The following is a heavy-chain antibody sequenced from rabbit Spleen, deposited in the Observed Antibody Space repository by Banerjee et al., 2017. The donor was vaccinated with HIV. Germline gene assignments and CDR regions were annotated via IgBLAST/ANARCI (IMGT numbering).Heavy chain of an antibody. J-gene: IGHJ6*01. D-gene: IGHD8-1*01. Sequence: QLVESGGGLVQPGGSLKLSCKTSGFDFSSYSMSWVRQAPGKGLEWIGAIYTGRGGTDYASWVNGRFTISSDNAQNTVDLQMNSLTAADTATYFCARDTGSSFSSYGMDLWGPGTLVTVS. CDR3: ARDTGSSFSSYGMDL. V-gene: IGHV1S7*01. CDR1: GFDFSSYS. CDR2: IYTGRGGT.